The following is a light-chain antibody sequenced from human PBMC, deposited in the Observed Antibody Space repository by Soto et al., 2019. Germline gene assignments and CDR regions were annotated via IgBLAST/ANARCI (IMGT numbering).Light chain of an antibody. Sequence: EIVLTQSPGTLSLSPGARATLSCRASQSVISNFLAWYQHKPGQAPRLLIYGASKRATGIPDRFSGSGSGTDFTLTIDRLEPEDFAVYCCQQYGDSPHTFGHGTKVDIK. CDR1: QSVISNF. CDR3: QQYGDSPHT. V-gene: IGKV3-20*01. J-gene: IGKJ1*01. CDR2: GAS.